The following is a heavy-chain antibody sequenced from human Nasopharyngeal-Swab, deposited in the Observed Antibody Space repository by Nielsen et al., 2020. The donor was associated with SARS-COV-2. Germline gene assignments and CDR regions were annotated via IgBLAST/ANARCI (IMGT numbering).Heavy chain of an antibody. CDR2: IATNTYGGTA. J-gene: IGHJ3*01. CDR1: GFPLASYA. CDR3: VRGQKAFDV. V-gene: IGHV3-49*02. Sequence: GGSLRFSCKPSGFPLASYAVTWVRQASGRGLEWLGFIATNTYGGTAKYAASVRGRFTISRDDSRNFAYLQMDGLTFDDTALYHCVRGQKAFDVWGQGAMVTVSS.